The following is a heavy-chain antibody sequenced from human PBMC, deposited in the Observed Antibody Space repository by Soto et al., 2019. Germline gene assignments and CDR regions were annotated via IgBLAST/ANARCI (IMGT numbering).Heavy chain of an antibody. J-gene: IGHJ4*02. CDR1: GYTFTGYY. CDR3: ARERRVVTFGGVASVHFVH. V-gene: IGHV1-2*04. D-gene: IGHD3-16*01. CDR2: INPNSGGT. Sequence: GASVKVSCKASGYTFTGYYMHWVRQAPGQGLEWMGWINPNSGGTNYAQKFQGWVTMTRDTSISTAYMELSRLRSDDTAVYYCARERRVVTFGGVASVHFVHWCQGPLVTVSS.